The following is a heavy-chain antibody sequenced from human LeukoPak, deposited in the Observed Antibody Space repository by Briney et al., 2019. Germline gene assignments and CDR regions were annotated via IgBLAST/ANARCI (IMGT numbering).Heavy chain of an antibody. CDR1: GGSISSSSYY. CDR3: AREGEVSGDY. J-gene: IGHJ4*02. V-gene: IGHV4-39*07. D-gene: IGHD3-10*01. Sequence: SETLSLTCTVPGGSISSSSYYWGWIRQPPGKGLEWIGSIYYSGSTNYNPSLKSRVTMSVDTSKNQFSLKLSSVTAADTAVYYCAREGEVSGDYWGQGTLVTVSS. CDR2: IYYSGST.